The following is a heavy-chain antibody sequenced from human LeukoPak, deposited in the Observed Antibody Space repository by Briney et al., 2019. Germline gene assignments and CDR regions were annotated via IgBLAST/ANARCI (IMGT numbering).Heavy chain of an antibody. CDR2: IIPMFDTA. V-gene: IGHV1-69*05. D-gene: IGHD2-15*01. Sequence: SVKVSCKASGGTFSSDGISWVRQAPGQGLEWMGGIIPMFDTADNAQKFQGRVTITTDESTSTVYMELSSLTSEDTAVYYCARLGCSDVSCYKYYFDYWGQGTLVTVSS. CDR1: GGTFSSDG. J-gene: IGHJ4*02. CDR3: ARLGCSDVSCYKYYFDY.